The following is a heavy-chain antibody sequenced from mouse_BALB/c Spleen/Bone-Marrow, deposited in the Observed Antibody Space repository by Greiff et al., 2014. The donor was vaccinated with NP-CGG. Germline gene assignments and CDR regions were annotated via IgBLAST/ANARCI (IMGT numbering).Heavy chain of an antibody. D-gene: IGHD2-3*01. Sequence: QVQLQQSGPELVKPGASVKISCKASGYAFSSSWVNWVKQRPGQGLEWIGRIYSGDGDIYYNGKFKGKATLTADKSSSTAYMQLSSLTSVDSAVYVCARSDGYRVMDYWGQGTSVTVSS. J-gene: IGHJ4*01. CDR3: ARSDGYRVMDY. CDR2: IYSGDGDI. V-gene: IGHV1-82*01. CDR1: GYAFSSSW.